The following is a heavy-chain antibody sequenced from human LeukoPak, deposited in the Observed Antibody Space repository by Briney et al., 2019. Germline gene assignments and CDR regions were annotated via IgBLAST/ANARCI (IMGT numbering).Heavy chain of an antibody. V-gene: IGHV3-23*01. CDR3: AKDQGGYYADAFDI. J-gene: IGHJ3*02. Sequence: GGSLRLSCAVSGFAFGSEAMSWVRQSPARGLEWVASISPGGGTTYYADYVKGRFTISRDNSKNTLYLQMNSLRAEDTAVYYCAKDQGGYYADAFDIWGQGTMVTVSS. D-gene: IGHD3-22*01. CDR1: GFAFGSEA. CDR2: ISPGGGTT.